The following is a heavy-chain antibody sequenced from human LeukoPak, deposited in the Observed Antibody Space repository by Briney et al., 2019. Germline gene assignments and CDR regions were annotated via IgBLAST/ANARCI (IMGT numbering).Heavy chain of an antibody. CDR3: AREEYSGCVEA. D-gene: IGHD5-12*01. CDR2: IYYSGSA. CDR1: GGSISGGGYY. V-gene: IGHV4-31*03. Sequence: PSETLSLTCTVSGGSISGGGYYWSWIRPHPGKGLEWIGYIYYSGSAYYNPSLKSRVTISVDTSKNQFSLKLSSVTAADTAVYYCAREEYSGCVEAWGQGTLVTVSS. J-gene: IGHJ4*02.